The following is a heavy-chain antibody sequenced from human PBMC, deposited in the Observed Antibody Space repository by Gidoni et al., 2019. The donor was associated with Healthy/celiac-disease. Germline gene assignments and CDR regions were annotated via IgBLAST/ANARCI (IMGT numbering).Heavy chain of an antibody. CDR1: GFTFSSYW. V-gene: IGHV3-74*01. CDR3: ARGGGIVGATRWFVP. D-gene: IGHD1-26*01. J-gene: IGHJ5*02. CDR2: IKSEGSST. Sequence: EVQLVESGGGLVQPGGSLRLSCAASGFTFSSYWMHWVRKAPGKGLVGVSRIKSEGSSTSYADCVKGRFTISRDNAKNTLYLQRNSLRAEERAVYYCARGGGIVGATRWFVPWGQGTLVTVSS.